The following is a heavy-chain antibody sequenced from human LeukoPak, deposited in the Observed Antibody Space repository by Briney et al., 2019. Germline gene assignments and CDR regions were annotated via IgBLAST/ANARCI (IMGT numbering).Heavy chain of an antibody. D-gene: IGHD4-11*01. V-gene: IGHV1-69*05. J-gene: IGHJ6*03. CDR1: GGTFSNYA. CDR2: IIPMFGIT. CDR3: ASVTVTTWAPDGHMDV. Sequence: GASVKFSCKVSGGTFSNYAISWVRQAPGQGLEWMGRIIPMFGITNYAQNFQGRVTITTDESTSTAYMEVSSLRIEDTAVYYCASVTVTTWAPDGHMDVWSKGTTVTVSS.